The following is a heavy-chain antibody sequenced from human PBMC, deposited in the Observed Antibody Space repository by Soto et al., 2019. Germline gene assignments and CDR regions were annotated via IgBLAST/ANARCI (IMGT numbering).Heavy chain of an antibody. CDR1: GGTVSSGGYY. CDR2: ISSRGSA. CDR3: ARETKDPAMVTL. D-gene: IGHD5-18*01. Sequence: PSETLSLTXTVSGGTVSSGGYYWSWIRQPPGKGLEWIGYISSRGSANYNPSLNSRVTMSVDTSKNRSSLKLSSVTAADTAVYYCARETKDPAMVTLWGQGTLVTVSS. V-gene: IGHV4-61*08. J-gene: IGHJ4*02.